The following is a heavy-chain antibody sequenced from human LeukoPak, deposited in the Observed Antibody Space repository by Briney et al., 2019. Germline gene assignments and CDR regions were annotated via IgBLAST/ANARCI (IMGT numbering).Heavy chain of an antibody. Sequence: GGSLRLSCAVSGFSVSSFGMSWVRQAPGKGLEWISAISLNGETTWYADSVKGRFTIPRDNSKNTLYLQLTSLRAEDTAVYYCAQGFSSGWYPYWGQGSLVSVSS. V-gene: IGHV3-23*01. CDR3: AQGFSSGWYPY. CDR1: GFSVSSFG. CDR2: ISLNGETT. J-gene: IGHJ4*02. D-gene: IGHD6-19*01.